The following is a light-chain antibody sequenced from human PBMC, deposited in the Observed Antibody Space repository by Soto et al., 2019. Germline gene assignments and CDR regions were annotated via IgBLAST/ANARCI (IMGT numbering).Light chain of an antibody. CDR2: EVS. J-gene: IGKJ4*01. V-gene: IGKV2D-29*01. Sequence: VMTQTPLSLSVTPGQPASISCKSSESLLHHDGKTYLCWYLQKPGQPPQLLICEVSSRFSGVXDXXSGVGSGTDCTLKISRVEADDVGVYFCMQSIQLPLTFGGGTTVEIK. CDR3: MQSIQLPLT. CDR1: ESLLHHDGKTY.